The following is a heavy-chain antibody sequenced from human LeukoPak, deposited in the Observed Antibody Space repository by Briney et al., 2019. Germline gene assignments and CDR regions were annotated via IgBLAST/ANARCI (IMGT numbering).Heavy chain of an antibody. J-gene: IGHJ6*03. V-gene: IGHV3-74*01. CDR2: INSDGSST. Sequence: GGSLRLSCAASGFTFSSYWMHWVRQAPGKGLVWVSRINSDGSSTSYADSVKDRFTISRDNAKNTLYLQMDSLRAEDTAVYYCARDRQDSSGYYLYYYYYYMDVWGKGTTVTVSS. CDR1: GFTFSSYW. D-gene: IGHD3-22*01. CDR3: ARDRQDSSGYYLYYYYYYMDV.